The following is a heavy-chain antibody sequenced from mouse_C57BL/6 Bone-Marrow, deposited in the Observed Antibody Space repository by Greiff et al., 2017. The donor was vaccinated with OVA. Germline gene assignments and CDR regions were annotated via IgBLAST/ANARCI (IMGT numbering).Heavy chain of an antibody. CDR3: ARDSSGYYFGY. D-gene: IGHD3-2*02. V-gene: IGHV5-9*01. Sequence: EVQLVESGGGLVKPGGSLKLSCAASGFTFSSYTMSWVRQTPEKRLVWVATISGGGGNTYYPDSVKGRFTISRDNAKNTLYLQMSSLRSEDTALYYCARDSSGYYFGYWGQGTTLTVSS. CDR1: GFTFSSYT. J-gene: IGHJ2*01. CDR2: ISGGGGNT.